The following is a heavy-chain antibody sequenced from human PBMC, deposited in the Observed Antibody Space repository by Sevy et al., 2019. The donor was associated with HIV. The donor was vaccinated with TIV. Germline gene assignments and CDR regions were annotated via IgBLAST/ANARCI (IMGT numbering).Heavy chain of an antibody. D-gene: IGHD6-13*01. CDR3: ATHAGIAAAGRVFDY. J-gene: IGHJ4*02. V-gene: IGHV3-72*01. CDR2: IRNKADSYTT. CDR1: GFTFSDHY. Sequence: LSLTCAASGFTFSDHYMEWVRQAPGKGLEWVGRIRNKADSYTTEYAASVKGRFTISRDDSKNSLYLLMKSLKTEDTAVYYCATHAGIAAAGRVFDYWGQGTLVTVSS.